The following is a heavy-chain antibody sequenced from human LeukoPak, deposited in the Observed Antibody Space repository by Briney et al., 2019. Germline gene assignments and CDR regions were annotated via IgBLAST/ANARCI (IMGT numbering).Heavy chain of an antibody. Sequence: GGSLRLSCAVSGLTFNNYAMSWVRQAPGKGLEWVSGISGRGASKYYADSVKGRFTISRDNSKNTLYLQMNSLRAEDTAVYYCAREFVLRFFEGYMDVWGKGTTVTVSS. CDR1: GLTFNNYA. CDR3: AREFVLRFFEGYMDV. D-gene: IGHD3-3*01. J-gene: IGHJ6*03. CDR2: ISGRGASK. V-gene: IGHV3-23*01.